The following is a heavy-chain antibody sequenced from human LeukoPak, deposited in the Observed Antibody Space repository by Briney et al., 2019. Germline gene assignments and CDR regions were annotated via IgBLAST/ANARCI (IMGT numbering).Heavy chain of an antibody. CDR1: GFTISSNS. Sequence: PGGSLRLSCTVSGFTISSNSMSWVRQAPGKGLEWVPFIYSSVTHYSDSVKGRFTISRDNSKNTLFLQMNSLRSEDTAVYYCARDARRRYCSSTSCYWGWFDPWGQGTLVTVSS. J-gene: IGHJ5*02. D-gene: IGHD2-2*01. CDR3: ARDARRRYCSSTSCYWGWFDP. V-gene: IGHV3-53*05. CDR2: IYSSVT.